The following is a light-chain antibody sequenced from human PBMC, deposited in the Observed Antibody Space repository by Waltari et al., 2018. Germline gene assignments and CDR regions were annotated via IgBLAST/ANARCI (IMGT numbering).Light chain of an antibody. CDR2: AAS. J-gene: IGKJ1*01. CDR1: QSISSY. CDR3: PQPSSTPRT. V-gene: IGKV1-39*01. Sequence: DIQMTQSPSSLSASVGDRVTITCRASQSISSYLNWYQQKPGKAPKLLIYAASSLQSGVPSRFSGSGSGTDFTLTISSLQPEALTHYYCPQPSSTPRTSAEGPKVEIK.